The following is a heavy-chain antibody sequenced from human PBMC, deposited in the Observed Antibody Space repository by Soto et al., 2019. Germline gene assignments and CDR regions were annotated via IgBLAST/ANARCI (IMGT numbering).Heavy chain of an antibody. Sequence: SETLSLTCTVSGGSISSGDYYWSWIRQPPGKGLEWIGYIYYSGSTYYNPSLKSRVTISVDTSKNQFSLKLSSVTAADTAVYYCAREQYCGGDCYSGDYFDYWGQGTLVTVSS. D-gene: IGHD2-21*02. CDR3: AREQYCGGDCYSGDYFDY. CDR1: GGSISSGDYY. V-gene: IGHV4-30-4*01. CDR2: IYYSGST. J-gene: IGHJ4*02.